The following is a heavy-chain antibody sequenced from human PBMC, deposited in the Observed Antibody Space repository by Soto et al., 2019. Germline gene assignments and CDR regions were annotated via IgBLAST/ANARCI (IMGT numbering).Heavy chain of an antibody. Sequence: GGSLRLSCAASGFTLSSYSMNWVRQAPGKGLEWVSYISGSSSAIKYADSVQGRFTISRDNAKNSLFLQMNSLRDEDTAVYYCARDLDWGFDYWGQGTLVTVSS. D-gene: IGHD2-21*01. CDR1: GFTLSSYS. V-gene: IGHV3-48*02. CDR3: ARDLDWGFDY. CDR2: ISGSSSAI. J-gene: IGHJ4*02.